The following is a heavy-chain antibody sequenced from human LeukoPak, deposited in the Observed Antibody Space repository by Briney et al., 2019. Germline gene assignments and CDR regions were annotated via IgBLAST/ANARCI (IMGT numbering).Heavy chain of an antibody. CDR1: GFTFSSYG. V-gene: IGHV3-23*01. D-gene: IGHD2-15*01. CDR2: ISGSGGST. Sequence: PGGSLRLSCAASGFTFSSYGMSWVRQAPGKGLEWVSAISGSGGSTYYADSVKGRFTISRDNSKNTLYLQMNSLRAEDTAVYYCARALVVVAATPGDYWGQGTLVTVSS. J-gene: IGHJ4*02. CDR3: ARALVVVAATPGDY.